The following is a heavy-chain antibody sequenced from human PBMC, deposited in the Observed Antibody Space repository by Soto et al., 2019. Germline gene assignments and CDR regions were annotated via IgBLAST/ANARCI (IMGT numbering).Heavy chain of an antibody. CDR2: IYYSGST. D-gene: IGHD3-22*01. CDR3: ARVDYYDSSGYSQEPLFDY. J-gene: IGHJ4*02. CDR1: GGSISSGGYY. Sequence: QVQLQESGPGLVKPSQTLSLTCTVSGGSISSGGYYWSWIRQHPGKGLECIGYIYYSGSTYYNPSLKSRVTISVDTSKNQFSLKLSSVTAADTAVYYCARVDYYDSSGYSQEPLFDYWGQGTLVTVSS. V-gene: IGHV4-31*03.